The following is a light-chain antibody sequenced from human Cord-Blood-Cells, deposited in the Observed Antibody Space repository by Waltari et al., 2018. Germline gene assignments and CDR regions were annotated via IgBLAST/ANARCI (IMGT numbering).Light chain of an antibody. V-gene: IGKV1-8*01. J-gene: IGKJ4*01. Sequence: AIRMTQSPSSFSASTGDRVTITCRASQGISSYLAWYQQKPGKAPKLLIYAASTLQSGFPSRFSGSGSGTDFTLTISCLQSEDFATYYCQQYYIYPLTFGGGTKVEIK. CDR1: QGISSY. CDR3: QQYYIYPLT. CDR2: AAS.